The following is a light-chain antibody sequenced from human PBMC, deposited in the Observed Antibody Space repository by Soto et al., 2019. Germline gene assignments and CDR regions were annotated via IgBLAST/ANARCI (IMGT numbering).Light chain of an antibody. V-gene: IGKV3-15*01. J-gene: IGKJ2*01. Sequence: EIVMTQSPASLSVSPGDGATLSCRASQSVASNVAWYQQKPGQGPRLLIHGAFTRAVGVPARFSGSGSGTDFTLTINSLQSEDFAVYFCQHYHNCHPQYTFGQGTKLQIK. CDR1: QSVASN. CDR3: QHYHNCHPQYT. CDR2: GAF.